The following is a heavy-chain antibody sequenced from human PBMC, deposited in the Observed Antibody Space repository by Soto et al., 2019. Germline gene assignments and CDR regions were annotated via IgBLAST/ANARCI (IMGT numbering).Heavy chain of an antibody. V-gene: IGHV3-21*01. J-gene: IGHJ4*02. CDR2: ISSSSSYI. CDR3: ARGPVPAIHTYDY. Sequence: GGSLRLSCAASGFTFSSYSMNWVRQAPGKGLEWVSSISSSSSYIYYADSVKGRFTISRDNAKNSLYLQMNSLRAEDTAVYYCARGPVPAIHTYDYWGQGTLVTVSS. D-gene: IGHD2-2*01. CDR1: GFTFSSYS.